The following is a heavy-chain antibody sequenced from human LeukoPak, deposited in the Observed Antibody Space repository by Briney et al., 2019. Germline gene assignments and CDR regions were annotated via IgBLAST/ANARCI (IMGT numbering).Heavy chain of an antibody. J-gene: IGHJ3*02. CDR2: IYYSGST. D-gene: IGHD3-9*01. CDR1: GGSISNYY. Sequence: SETLSLTCTVSGGSISNYYWSWIRQPPGKGLEWIGYIYYSGSTNYNPSLKSRVTISVDTSKNQFSLKLSSVTAADTAVYYCARATPYYDILTGYYQDAFDIWGQGTMVTVSS. V-gene: IGHV4-59*01. CDR3: ARATPYYDILTGYYQDAFDI.